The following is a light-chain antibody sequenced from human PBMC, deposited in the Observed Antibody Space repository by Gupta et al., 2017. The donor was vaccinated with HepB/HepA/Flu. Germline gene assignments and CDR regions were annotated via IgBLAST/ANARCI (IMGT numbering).Light chain of an antibody. CDR2: GAS. CDR1: YDLLHGY. Sequence: EIEVTLSPCTLSWSAGDRATSSYRANYDLLHGYMDWYQQKRGQPPRLLIHGASTRAPGIPDRFSGSGFGTQFTLTITRLETEDFGVYYCRQHSFTPISFGRGTKLEIK. CDR3: RQHSFTPIS. V-gene: IGKV3-20*01. J-gene: IGKJ4*01.